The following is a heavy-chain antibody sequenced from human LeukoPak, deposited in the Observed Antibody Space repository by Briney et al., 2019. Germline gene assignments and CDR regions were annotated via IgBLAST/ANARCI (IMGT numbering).Heavy chain of an antibody. D-gene: IGHD1-7*01. J-gene: IGHJ4*02. CDR3: AKDQPCDWNYGGPLCYFDY. Sequence: GGSLRLSCAASGFTFSSYGMHWVRQAPGKGLEWVAVIWYDGSNKYYAGSVKGRFTISRDNSKNTLYLQMNSLRAEDTAVYYCAKDQPCDWNYGGPLCYFDYWGQGTLVTVSS. CDR2: IWYDGSNK. V-gene: IGHV3-33*06. CDR1: GFTFSSYG.